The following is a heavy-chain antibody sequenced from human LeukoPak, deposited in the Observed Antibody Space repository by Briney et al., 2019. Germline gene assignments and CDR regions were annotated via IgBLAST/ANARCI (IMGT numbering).Heavy chain of an antibody. Sequence: GGSLRLSCAASGFTFSDYYMSWIRQAPGKGLEWVSHISSSGSTIYYADSVKGRFTISRDNAKNSLYLQMNSLRAEDTAVYYCARGEEEGSGFYYYYYGMDVWGQGTTVTVSS. J-gene: IGHJ6*02. CDR1: GFTFSDYY. D-gene: IGHD6-19*01. V-gene: IGHV3-11*01. CDR3: ARGEEEGSGFYYYYYGMDV. CDR2: ISSSGSTI.